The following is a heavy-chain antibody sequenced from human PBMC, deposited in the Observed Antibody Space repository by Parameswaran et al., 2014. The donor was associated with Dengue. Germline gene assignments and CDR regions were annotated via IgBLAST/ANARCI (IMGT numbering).Heavy chain of an antibody. J-gene: IGHJ4*02. Sequence: WVRQAPGQGLEWMGIINPSGGSTSYAQKFQGRVTMTRDTSTSTVYMELSSLRSEDTAVYYCASSLSWNDEDYWGQGTLVTVSS. D-gene: IGHD1-1*01. CDR3: ASSLSWNDEDY. CDR2: INPSGGST. V-gene: IGHV1-46*01.